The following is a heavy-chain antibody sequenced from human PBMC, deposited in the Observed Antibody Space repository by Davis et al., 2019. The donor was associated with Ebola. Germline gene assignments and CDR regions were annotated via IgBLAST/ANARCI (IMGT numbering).Heavy chain of an antibody. Sequence: MPGGSLRLSCAVYGGSFSGYYWSWIRQPPGKGLEWIGEINHSGSTNYNPSLKSRVTISVDTSKNQFSLKLSSVTAADTAVYYCARRRFLEWLLYGYFDYWGQGTLVTVSS. CDR3: ARRRFLEWLLYGYFDY. CDR2: INHSGST. J-gene: IGHJ4*02. CDR1: GGSFSGYY. D-gene: IGHD3-3*01. V-gene: IGHV4-34*01.